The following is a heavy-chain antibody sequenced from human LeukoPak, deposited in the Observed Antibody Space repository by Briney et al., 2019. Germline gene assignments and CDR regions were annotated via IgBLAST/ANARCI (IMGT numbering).Heavy chain of an antibody. CDR1: GFTFSNYA. J-gene: IGHJ4*02. CDR2: ISSGGNT. D-gene: IGHD5-18*01. Sequence: GGSLRLSSAASGFTFSNYAMSWGRQAPGKGLEWVSVISSGGNTYFADSVKGRFTISRDNSENTLYLQMNSLRAEDSAVYYCAKGGYSYGYFDYWGQGILVTVSS. V-gene: IGHV3-23*01. CDR3: AKGGYSYGYFDY.